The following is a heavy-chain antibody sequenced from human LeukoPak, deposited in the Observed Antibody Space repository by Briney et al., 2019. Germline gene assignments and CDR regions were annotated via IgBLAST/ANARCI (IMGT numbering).Heavy chain of an antibody. D-gene: IGHD3-10*01. CDR2: ISGSGGST. J-gene: IGHJ6*02. CDR1: GFTFSSYA. CDR3: AHSLHYYGSGSIWSGYYGMDV. V-gene: IGHV3-23*01. Sequence: GGSLRLSCAASGFTFSSYAMSWVRQAPGEGLEWVSAISGSGGSTYYADSEKGRFTISRDNSKNTLYLQMNSLRAEDTAVYYCAHSLHYYGSGSIWSGYYGMDVWGQGTTVTVSS.